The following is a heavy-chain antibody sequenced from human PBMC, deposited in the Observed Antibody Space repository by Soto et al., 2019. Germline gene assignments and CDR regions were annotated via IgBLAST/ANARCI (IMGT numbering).Heavy chain of an antibody. J-gene: IGHJ3*02. D-gene: IGHD3-22*01. V-gene: IGHV3-23*01. CDR3: TKGGGSGGYYDAVPI. Sequence: EVQLLESGGGLVQPGGSLRLSCAASGFSFSNYGMSWVRQAPGKGPEWVSIISTDGGTTHYADSVKGRFTISRDNSKNTLDLPMTRRSAEDTAVYYCTKGGGSGGYYDAVPIWGQGTMVTVSS. CDR1: GFSFSNYG. CDR2: ISTDGGTT.